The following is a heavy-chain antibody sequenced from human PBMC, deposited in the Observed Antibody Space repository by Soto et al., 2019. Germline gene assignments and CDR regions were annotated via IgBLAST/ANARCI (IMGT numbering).Heavy chain of an antibody. V-gene: IGHV3-33*01. CDR3: ARVGQQLVHQLYYYYYGMDV. Sequence: QVQLVESGGGVVQPGRSLRLSCAASGFTFSSYGMHWVRQAPGKGLEWVAVIWYDGSNKYYADSVKGRFTISRDNSKNTLYLQMNSLRAEDTAVYYCARVGQQLVHQLYYYYYGMDVWGQGTTVTVSS. D-gene: IGHD6-13*01. J-gene: IGHJ6*02. CDR1: GFTFSSYG. CDR2: IWYDGSNK.